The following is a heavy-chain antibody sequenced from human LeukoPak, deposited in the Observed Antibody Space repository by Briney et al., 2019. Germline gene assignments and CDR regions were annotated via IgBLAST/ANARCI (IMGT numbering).Heavy chain of an antibody. CDR3: AKRSTGYSSGWSPDWFDP. V-gene: IGHV3-23*01. Sequence: GGSLRLSCAASGFTFSSYAMSWVRQAPGKGLEWVSAISGSGGSTYYADSVKGRFTISRDNSKNTLYLQTNSLRAEDTAVYYCAKRSTGYSSGWSPDWFDPWGQGTLVTVSS. CDR1: GFTFSSYA. J-gene: IGHJ5*02. CDR2: ISGSGGST. D-gene: IGHD6-19*01.